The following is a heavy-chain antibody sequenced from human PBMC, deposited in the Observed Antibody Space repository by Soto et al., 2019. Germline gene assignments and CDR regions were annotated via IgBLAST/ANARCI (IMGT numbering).Heavy chain of an antibody. CDR2: IYYSGKT. D-gene: IGHD2-2*02. CDR3: ARGCSSASCYTGFDP. CDR1: GGSISSGPYS. V-gene: IGHV4-30-2*01. J-gene: IGHJ5*02. Sequence: PSETLALSCTASGGSISSGPYSWSWIRQPPGKGLEWLGYIYYSGKTDYNPSLRSRVTISVDRSNNQFSLILTSVTAADSAVYFCARGCSSASCYTGFDPWGQGTLVTVSS.